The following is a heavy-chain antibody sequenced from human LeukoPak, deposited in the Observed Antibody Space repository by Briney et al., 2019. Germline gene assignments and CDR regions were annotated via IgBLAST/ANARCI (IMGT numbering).Heavy chain of an antibody. J-gene: IGHJ4*02. CDR2: IYYSGST. CDR1: GGSISSYY. Sequence: SETLSLTCTVSGGSISSYYWSWIRQPPGKGLEWIGYIYYSGSTNYNPSLKSRVTISEDTSKNQFSLKLNSVTAADTAVYYCARRAYGSGSFNRYYFDYWGQGTLVAVSS. V-gene: IGHV4-59*08. D-gene: IGHD3-10*01. CDR3: ARRAYGSGSFNRYYFDY.